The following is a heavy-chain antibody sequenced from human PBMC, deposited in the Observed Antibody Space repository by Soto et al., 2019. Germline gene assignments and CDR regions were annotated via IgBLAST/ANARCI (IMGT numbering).Heavy chain of an antibody. Sequence: SLLICLTSSVYVGKFSGYYGTWILQQPGKGLEWIGEVNHSGSTNYNPSLKSRVTISVDTSKNQFSLKLSSVTAADTALYYCARKYLPYYGSGSPYGMDVWGQGTTVTVSS. J-gene: IGHJ6*02. V-gene: IGHV4-34*01. CDR2: VNHSGST. CDR1: VGKFSGYY. D-gene: IGHD3-10*01. CDR3: ARKYLPYYGSGSPYGMDV.